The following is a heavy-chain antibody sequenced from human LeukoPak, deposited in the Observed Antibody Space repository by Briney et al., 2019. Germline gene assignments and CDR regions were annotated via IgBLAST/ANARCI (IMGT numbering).Heavy chain of an antibody. D-gene: IGHD3-10*01. CDR3: ARVVPPVWFGELLPTQNCYYYMDV. J-gene: IGHJ6*03. CDR2: IIPIFGTA. V-gene: IGHV1-69*06. Sequence: SVKVSCKASGGTFSSYAISWVRQAPGQGLEWMGGIIPIFGTANYAQKFQGRVTITADKSTSTAYMELSSLRSEDTAVYYCARVVPPVWFGELLPTQNCYYYMDVWGKGTTVTVSS. CDR1: GGTFSSYA.